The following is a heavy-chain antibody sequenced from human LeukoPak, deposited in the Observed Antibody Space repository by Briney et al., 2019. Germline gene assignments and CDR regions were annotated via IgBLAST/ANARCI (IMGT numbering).Heavy chain of an antibody. J-gene: IGHJ4*02. D-gene: IGHD4-23*01. CDR1: GSTLSAYY. Sequence: GGSLRLSCASPGSTLSAYYVNWIRQAPGKGLEWVSQISNTGYSKYYADSVKGRFTISRDNVKNSVSLQMNSLRVADSGMYYCAREEYGGNNFDYWGQGILVTVSS. CDR3: AREEYGGNNFDY. V-gene: IGHV3-11*01. CDR2: ISNTGYSK.